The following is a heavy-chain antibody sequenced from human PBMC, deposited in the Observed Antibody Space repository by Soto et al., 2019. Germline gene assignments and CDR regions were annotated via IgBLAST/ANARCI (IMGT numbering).Heavy chain of an antibody. V-gene: IGHV4-30-2*06. CDR1: GGSISRAGYS. CDR3: ASSRVVTTYFDY. Sequence: QLQLQESGSRLVKPSQTLSLTCAVSGGSISRAGYSWSWIRQSPGKGLEWIGYIYNSGSTFYNPSFKSRLTISVDRSKNQLSLQLNSVTAAETAVYYCASSRVVTTYFDYWGQGTLVTVSS. CDR2: IYNSGST. D-gene: IGHD2-21*02. J-gene: IGHJ4*02.